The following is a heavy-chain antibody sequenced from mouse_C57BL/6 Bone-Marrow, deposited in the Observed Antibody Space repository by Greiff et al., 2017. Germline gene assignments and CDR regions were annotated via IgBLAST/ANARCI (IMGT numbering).Heavy chain of an antibody. CDR1: GFTFSNYW. D-gene: IGHD2-3*01. CDR3: TAIYDGYYDFDY. Sequence: EVQGVESGGGLVQPGGSMKLSCVASGFTFSNYWMNWVRQSPEKGLEWVAQIRLKSDNYATHYAESVKGRFTISRDDSKSSVYLQMNNLRAEDTGIYYCTAIYDGYYDFDYWGQGTTLTVSS. CDR2: IRLKSDNYAT. J-gene: IGHJ2*01. V-gene: IGHV6-3*01.